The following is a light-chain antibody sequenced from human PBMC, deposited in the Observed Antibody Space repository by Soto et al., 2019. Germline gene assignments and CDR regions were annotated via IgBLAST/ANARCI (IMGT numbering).Light chain of an antibody. CDR3: QQFNTYPLT. J-gene: IGKJ4*01. V-gene: IGKV1-13*02. CDR2: DAS. CDR1: QGISSA. Sequence: AIQLTQSPSSLSASVGDRVTITCRASQGISSALAWYLQKPGKAPKLLMYDASRLESGVPSRFSGSGSGIDFTLTISSLQPDDFATYYCQQFNTYPLTFGGGTKVEIK.